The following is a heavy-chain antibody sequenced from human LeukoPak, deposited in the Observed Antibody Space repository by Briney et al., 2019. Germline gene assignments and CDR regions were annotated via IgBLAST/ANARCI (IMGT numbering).Heavy chain of an antibody. J-gene: IGHJ4*02. CDR1: GYTFNKNY. CDR3: VRGNQKYGDYVRD. V-gene: IGHV5-51*01. Sequence: GESLQISCKASGYTFNKNYIAWVRQVSGKGLEWMGIIYPGDSDTRYSPSFQCHVTISADESISTAFLQWSSVEATDSAMYYCVRGNQKYGDYVRDWGQGTLVTISS. D-gene: IGHD4-17*01. CDR2: IYPGDSDT.